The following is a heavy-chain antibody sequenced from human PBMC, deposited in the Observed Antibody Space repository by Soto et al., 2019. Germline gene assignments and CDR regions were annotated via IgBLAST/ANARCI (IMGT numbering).Heavy chain of an antibody. D-gene: IGHD1-26*01. CDR1: GFRFDDFA. CDR3: VKGRGSYFVYFGLDV. V-gene: IGHV3-9*01. Sequence: EVQQVESGGGLVQSGRSRRLSCVASGFRFDDFAMHWVRQAPGKGLEWVSSIDWNSGSTAYADSVKGRFTVFRDNARNSLDLQMNSLRVEDTALYYCVKGRGSYFVYFGLDVWGPGTTVTVSS. CDR2: IDWNSGST. J-gene: IGHJ6*02.